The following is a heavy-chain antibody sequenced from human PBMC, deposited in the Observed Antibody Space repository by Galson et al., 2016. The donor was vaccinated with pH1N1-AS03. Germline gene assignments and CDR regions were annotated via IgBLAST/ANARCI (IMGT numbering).Heavy chain of an antibody. CDR1: GYTFTKYW. D-gene: IGHD3-16*01. CDR2: IQPGDSDD. CDR3: ARRAYYDTGSSSHFEY. V-gene: IGHV5-51*01. J-gene: IGHJ4*02. Sequence: QSGAEVKKPGESLSISCKASGYTFTKYWIAWVRQVPGKGLEWLGMIQPGDSDDRYSPSFEGPVIISVDKASSTSTLHWRSLKASDSGMYYCARRAYYDTGSSSHFEYWGQGTLVTVSS.